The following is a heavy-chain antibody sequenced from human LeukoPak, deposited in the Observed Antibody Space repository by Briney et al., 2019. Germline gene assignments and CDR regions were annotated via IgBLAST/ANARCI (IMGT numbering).Heavy chain of an antibody. V-gene: IGHV4-34*01. D-gene: IGHD1-1*01. CDR2: INHSGST. J-gene: IGHJ3*02. CDR3: ARVGERTAQGAFHI. CDR1: GGSFSGYY. Sequence: PSETLSLTCAVYGGSFSGYYWSWIRQPPGKGLEWIGEINHSGSTNYNPSLKSRVTISVDTSKNQFSLKLSSVTAADTAVYYCARVGERTAQGAFHIWGQGTLVAVSS.